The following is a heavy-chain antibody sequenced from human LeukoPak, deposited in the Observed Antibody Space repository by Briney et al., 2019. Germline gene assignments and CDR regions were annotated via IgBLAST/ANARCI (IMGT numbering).Heavy chain of an antibody. CDR3: ATLPGATGFWGSDY. CDR2: INPSGGST. CDR1: GYTFTSYY. J-gene: IGHJ4*02. V-gene: IGHV1-46*01. D-gene: IGHD1-26*01. Sequence: GESLRISCKGSGYTFTSYYMHWVQQAPGQGLEWMGIINPSGGSTGYAQKFQGRVTMTRDTSTSTVYMELSSLRSEDTAVYYCATLPGATGFWGSDYWGQGTLVTVSS.